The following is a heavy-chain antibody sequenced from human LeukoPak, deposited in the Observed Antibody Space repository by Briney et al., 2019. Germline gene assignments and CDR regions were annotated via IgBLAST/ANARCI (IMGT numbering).Heavy chain of an antibody. J-gene: IGHJ4*02. Sequence: EASVKVSCKASGYTFTGYYMHWVRQAPGQGLEWMGWINPNSGGTNYAQKFQGRVTMTRDTSISTAYMELSRLRSEDTAVYYCARALQSYDYVWGSYRRPFDYWGQGTLVTVSS. CDR2: INPNSGGT. CDR3: ARALQSYDYVWGSYRRPFDY. V-gene: IGHV1-2*02. CDR1: GYTFTGYY. D-gene: IGHD3-16*02.